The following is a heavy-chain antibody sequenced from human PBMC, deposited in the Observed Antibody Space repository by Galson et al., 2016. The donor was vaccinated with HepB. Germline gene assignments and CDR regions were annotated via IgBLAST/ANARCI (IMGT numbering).Heavy chain of an antibody. D-gene: IGHD3-10*01. V-gene: IGHV3-48*01. CDR2: ISTNGATI. CDR1: GFTFTTHT. CDR3: AARYGELLMVSDY. Sequence: SLRLSCAASGFTFTTHTMNWVRQAPGKGLESISYISTNGATIHYADSVKGRFTVSRDNSKNTMYLQMNSLRVEDTAVYYCAARYGELLMVSDYWGQGTLVTVSS. J-gene: IGHJ4*02.